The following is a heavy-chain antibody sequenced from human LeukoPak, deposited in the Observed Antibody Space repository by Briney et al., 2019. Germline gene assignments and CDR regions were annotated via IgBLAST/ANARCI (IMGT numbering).Heavy chain of an antibody. J-gene: IGHJ6*04. CDR3: GRNQYCSSPSCYFYYYKGMDV. V-gene: IGHV3-7*01. Sequence: GGSLRLSCAASGFTFSSYWMSWVRQAPGKGLEWVANIKQDGSEKSYVDSVKGRFTISRDNAKNSLYLQMNSLRAEDTAVYYCGRNQYCSSPSCYFYYYKGMDVGGKGTTVTVPS. CDR1: GFTFSSYW. CDR2: IKQDGSEK. D-gene: IGHD2-2*01.